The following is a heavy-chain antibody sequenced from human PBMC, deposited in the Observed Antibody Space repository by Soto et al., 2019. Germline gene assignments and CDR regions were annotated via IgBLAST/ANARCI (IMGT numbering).Heavy chain of an antibody. CDR2: INPSGGST. V-gene: IGHV1-46*01. D-gene: IGHD2-2*01. Sequence: ASVKVSCKASGYTYTSYYMHWVRQAPRQGLEWMGIINPSGGSTSYAQKFQGRVTMTRDTSTSAVYMELGSLRSEDTAVYYCARGIVVVPAANPPGDWFDPWGQGTLVTVSS. J-gene: IGHJ5*02. CDR1: GYTYTSYY. CDR3: ARGIVVVPAANPPGDWFDP.